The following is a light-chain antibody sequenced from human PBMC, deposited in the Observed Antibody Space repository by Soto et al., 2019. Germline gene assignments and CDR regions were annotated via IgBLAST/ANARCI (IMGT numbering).Light chain of an antibody. CDR3: SSYTSSSTLV. CDR1: SSDVGGYNY. CDR2: EVS. J-gene: IGLJ3*02. V-gene: IGLV2-14*01. Sequence: QSVLTQPASVSGSPGQSIPISCTGTSSDVGGYNYVSWYQQHPGKAPKLMIYEVSNRPSGVSIRFSGSKSGNTASLTISGLQAEDEADYYCSSYTSSSTLVFGGGTKVTVL.